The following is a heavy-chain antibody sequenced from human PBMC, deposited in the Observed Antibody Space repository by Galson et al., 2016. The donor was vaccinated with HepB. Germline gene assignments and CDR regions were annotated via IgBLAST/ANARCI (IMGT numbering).Heavy chain of an antibody. CDR3: ARDDGDEPGYHDAFDI. J-gene: IGHJ3*02. CDR2: IWYDAINK. V-gene: IGHV3-33*01. CDR1: GFTLSTYG. D-gene: IGHD3-9*01. Sequence: SCAVSGFTLSTYGIHWVCQAPGKGLEWVAVIWYDAINKFYADSVRGRFTISRDDSKHTVYLEMNSLGAEDTTMYYCARDDGDEPGYHDAFDIWGQGTMVTVSS.